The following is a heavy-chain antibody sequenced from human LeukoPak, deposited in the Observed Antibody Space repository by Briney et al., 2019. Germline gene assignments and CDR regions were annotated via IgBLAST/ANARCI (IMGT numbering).Heavy chain of an antibody. D-gene: IGHD4-23*01. CDR3: VRGRWVPSHSFYYMDV. V-gene: IGHV4-59*01. CDR1: GASMTTNY. Sequence: PSETLSLTCSVSGASMTTNYWNWVRQAPGKGLEWIGYFYYRGTPTYSPSLKSRVTISVDMSKNQFSLNVTSVTAADTAMYYCVRGRWVPSHSFYYMDVWGNRTPVTVSS. CDR2: FYYRGTP. J-gene: IGHJ6*03.